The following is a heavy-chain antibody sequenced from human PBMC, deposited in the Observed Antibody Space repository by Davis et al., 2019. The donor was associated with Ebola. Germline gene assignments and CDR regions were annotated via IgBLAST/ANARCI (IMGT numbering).Heavy chain of an antibody. CDR3: VKDRRGSYAFDI. CDR2: INDNGGTT. V-gene: IGHV3-64D*06. Sequence: GESLKISCSASGFTFNNYAMHWVRQAPGRGLDFVSGINDNGGTTHYADSVKGRFTISRDDSRSTVYLQMSSLTVKDTALYYCVKDRRGSYAFDIWGQGTMVTVSS. D-gene: IGHD1-26*01. J-gene: IGHJ3*02. CDR1: GFTFNNYA.